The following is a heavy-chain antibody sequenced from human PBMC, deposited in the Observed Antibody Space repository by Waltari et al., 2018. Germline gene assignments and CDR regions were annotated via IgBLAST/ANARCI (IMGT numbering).Heavy chain of an antibody. CDR1: GFDFRSYN. CDR3: ARDGTRSSWPPNCFDP. CDR2: ISASTTFI. D-gene: IGHD6-13*01. J-gene: IGHJ5*02. V-gene: IGHV3-21*02. Sequence: EVQLVESGGGLVKPGGFLRLSCAASGFDFRSYNMNWVRQAPGKGLEWVSSISASTTFIYYADSVRGRFTISRDNAKSSLYLQMNSLGPDDTAVYYCARDGTRSSWPPNCFDPWGQGTLVTVSS.